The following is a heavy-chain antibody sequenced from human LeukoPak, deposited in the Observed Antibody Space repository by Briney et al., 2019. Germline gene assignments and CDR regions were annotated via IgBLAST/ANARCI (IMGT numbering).Heavy chain of an antibody. Sequence: PSETLSLTCTVSGGSISSCYGSWIRHPAGKGLEGIGRIYTRGSTNYNRSLERRVTMSVDTSKKQFSLKLTSVTAADTGVYYCARDADFWSGYSEPQYYFDYWGQGTLVTVSS. D-gene: IGHD3-3*01. V-gene: IGHV4-4*07. CDR2: IYTRGST. CDR1: GGSISSCY. J-gene: IGHJ4*02. CDR3: ARDADFWSGYSEPQYYFDY.